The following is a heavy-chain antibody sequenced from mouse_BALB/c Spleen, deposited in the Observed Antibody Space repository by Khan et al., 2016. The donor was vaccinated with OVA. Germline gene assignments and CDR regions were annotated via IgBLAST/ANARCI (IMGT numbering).Heavy chain of an antibody. V-gene: IGHV5-6*01. D-gene: IGHD1-1*01. CDR3: ARLAYYYDSEGFAY. CDR1: GFTFSTYG. J-gene: IGHJ3*01. CDR2: VSTGGHYT. Sequence: EVQGVESGGDVVKPGGSLKLSCAASGFTFSTYGMSWVRQTPDKRLEWVATVSTGGHYTYYPDTVKGRFTISRDNAKNTLYLQMNSLKSEDTDMFYGARLAYYYDSEGFAYWGQGTLVTVSS.